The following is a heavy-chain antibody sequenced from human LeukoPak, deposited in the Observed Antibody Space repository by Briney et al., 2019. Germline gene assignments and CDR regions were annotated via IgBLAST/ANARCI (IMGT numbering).Heavy chain of an antibody. CDR1: GFTFSSYS. Sequence: GGSLRLSCAASGFTFSSYSMNWVRQAPGKGLDWVSSISSSSSYIYYADSVKGRFTISRDNAKNSLYLQMNSLRAEDTAVYYCARDLGIAAAGGDYWGQGTLVTVSS. D-gene: IGHD6-13*01. J-gene: IGHJ4*02. CDR3: ARDLGIAAAGGDY. V-gene: IGHV3-21*01. CDR2: ISSSSSYI.